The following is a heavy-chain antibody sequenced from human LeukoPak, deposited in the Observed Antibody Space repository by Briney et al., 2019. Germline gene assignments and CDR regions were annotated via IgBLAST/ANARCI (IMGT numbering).Heavy chain of an antibody. CDR1: GYTFTTFD. CDR3: ARANSIWDY. V-gene: IGHV1-8*03. J-gene: IGHJ4*02. D-gene: IGHD3-3*01. CDR2: MNPNSGHA. Sequence: ASVKVSCKASGYTFTTFDINWVRQATGQCLEWMGWMNPNSGHAGYAQKFQGRVTITRNTSISTAYMELSSLRSDDTAVYYCARANSIWDYWGQGTLVTVSS.